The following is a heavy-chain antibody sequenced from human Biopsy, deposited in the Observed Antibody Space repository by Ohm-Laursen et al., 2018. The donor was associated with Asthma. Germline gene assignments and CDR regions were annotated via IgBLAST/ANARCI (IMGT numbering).Heavy chain of an antibody. CDR3: AKARCYYYYCDMEV. D-gene: IGHD3-16*02. V-gene: IGHV1-69*01. J-gene: IGHJ6*02. CDR1: GGTLNNYA. CDR2: ISPIFGAI. Sequence: SSVKVSCKSSGGTLNNYAINWVRQAPGQGLEWMEGISPIFGAIRYAQNFQGRVTITADVFTNTVHMELSSLRSEDTAVLYSAKARCYYYYCDMEVWGQGTTVTVSS.